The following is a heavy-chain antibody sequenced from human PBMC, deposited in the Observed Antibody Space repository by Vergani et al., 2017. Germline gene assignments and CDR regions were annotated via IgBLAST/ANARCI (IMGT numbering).Heavy chain of an antibody. V-gene: IGHV4-31*03. CDR3: VRGGRSGYYHYYYYGMDV. D-gene: IGHD3-3*01. CDR2: IYYSGST. Sequence: QVQLQESGPGLVKPSQTLSLTCTVSGGSISSGGYYWSWIRQHPGKGLEWIGYIYYSGSTYYNPSLKSRVTISVDTSKNQFSLKLSSVTAADTAGYYCVRGGRSGYYHYYYYGMDVWGQGTTVTVSS. J-gene: IGHJ6*02. CDR1: GGSISSGGYY.